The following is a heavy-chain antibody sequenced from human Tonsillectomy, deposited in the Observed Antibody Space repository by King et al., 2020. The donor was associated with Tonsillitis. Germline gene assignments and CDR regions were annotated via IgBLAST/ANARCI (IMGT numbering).Heavy chain of an antibody. J-gene: IGHJ4*02. D-gene: IGHD3-10*01. CDR3: ARIRLWFGQFYYFDY. V-gene: IGHV3-7*01. CDR2: IKQDGSEK. CDR1: TFTFNNYW. Sequence: VQLVESGGGLVQPGGSLRLSCAASTFTFNNYWMSWVRQAPGKGLEWVANIKQDGSEKYCVDSVKGRFTISRDNANNSLYLQMNSLRAEDTAVYYCARIRLWFGQFYYFDYWGQGTLVTVSS.